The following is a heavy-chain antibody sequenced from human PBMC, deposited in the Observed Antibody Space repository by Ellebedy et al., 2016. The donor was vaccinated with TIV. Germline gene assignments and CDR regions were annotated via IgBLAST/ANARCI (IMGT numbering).Heavy chain of an antibody. CDR2: ISWDDHE. Sequence: SGPTLVKPTQTLTLTCTFSGFSLSSSGVGVGWIRQPPGKALEWLALISWDDHEHFSPSLKNRLTITEGTSRNQVVLTMTNMDPVDTATYYCAHLVTTMWGFDYWGQGILVTVSS. V-gene: IGHV2-5*02. J-gene: IGHJ4*02. CDR1: GFSLSSSGVG. D-gene: IGHD4-17*01. CDR3: AHLVTTMWGFDY.